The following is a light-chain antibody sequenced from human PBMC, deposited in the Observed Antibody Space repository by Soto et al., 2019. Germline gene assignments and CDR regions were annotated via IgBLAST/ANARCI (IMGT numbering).Light chain of an antibody. Sequence: QSALTQPASVSGSPGQSITISCTGTSSDVGGYNYVSWYQQHPGKAPKLMIYDVSNRPSGVSNRFSGSKSGNTASLTISGLQAEDEADYYCSSYTISSTLGVFGGGTKLTVL. CDR3: SSYTISSTLGV. CDR2: DVS. CDR1: SSDVGGYNY. V-gene: IGLV2-14*01. J-gene: IGLJ2*01.